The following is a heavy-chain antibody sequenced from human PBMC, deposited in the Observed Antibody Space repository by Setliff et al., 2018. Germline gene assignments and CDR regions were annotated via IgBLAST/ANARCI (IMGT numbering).Heavy chain of an antibody. V-gene: IGHV3-23*01. J-gene: IGHJ6*02. CDR3: AKHGAYNDFLTGYNFYYDMDV. CDR1: GFTFSSSA. Sequence: GGSLRLSCAASGFTFSSSAMAWVRQAPGKGLEWVSAISSTITSTYYADSVKGRFTISRDNSKITLYLQMNSLRAEDTAVYYCAKHGAYNDFLTGYNFYYDMDVWGQGTTVTVSS. D-gene: IGHD3-9*01. CDR2: ISSTITST.